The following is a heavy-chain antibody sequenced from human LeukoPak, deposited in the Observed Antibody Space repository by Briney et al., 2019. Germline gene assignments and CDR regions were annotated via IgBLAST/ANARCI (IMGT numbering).Heavy chain of an antibody. D-gene: IGHD4/OR15-4a*01. Sequence: GGSLRLSCVASGFTFSRFAMSWVRQAPGKGLEWVSGIRDRGGDTFFADSVKGRFTISRDNSKNTLYLQMNTLRAEDTAVYYCARRAGAYSHPYDYWGQGTLVTVSS. CDR3: ARRAGAYSHPYDY. J-gene: IGHJ4*02. CDR1: GFTFSRFA. CDR2: IRDRGGDT. V-gene: IGHV3-23*01.